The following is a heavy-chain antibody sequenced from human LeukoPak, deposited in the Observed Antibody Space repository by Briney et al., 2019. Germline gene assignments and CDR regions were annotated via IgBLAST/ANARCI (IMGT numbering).Heavy chain of an antibody. D-gene: IGHD4-11*01. CDR1: GGSISSGDYY. V-gene: IGHV4-30-4*08. CDR3: ASWTTVSLNFDY. J-gene: IGHJ4*02. CDR2: IYYSGST. Sequence: PSETLSLTCTVSGGSISSGDYYWSWIRQPPGKGLEWTGYIYYSGSTYYNPSLKSRVTISVDTSKNQFSLKLSSVTAADTAVYYCASWTTVSLNFDYWGQGTLVTVSS.